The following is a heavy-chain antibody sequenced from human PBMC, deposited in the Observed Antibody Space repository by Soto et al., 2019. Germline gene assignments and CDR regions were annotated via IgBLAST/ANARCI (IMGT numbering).Heavy chain of an antibody. Sequence: SETLSLTCTVSGDSISGYYWSCIRQSPGKGLEWIAYIYESGSINYNPSLKSRVTMSIDTSKNQFSLKLSSVTAADTAVYYSARSGRSGYYYYYGMDVWGQGTAVTVSS. V-gene: IGHV4-59*01. D-gene: IGHD3-22*01. J-gene: IGHJ6*02. CDR2: IYESGSI. CDR3: ARSGRSGYYYYYGMDV. CDR1: GDSISGYY.